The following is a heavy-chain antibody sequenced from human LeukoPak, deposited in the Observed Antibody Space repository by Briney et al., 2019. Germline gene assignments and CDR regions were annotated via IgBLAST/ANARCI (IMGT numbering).Heavy chain of an antibody. CDR1: GFTFSQFG. Sequence: PGRSLRLSCAASGFTFSQFGMHWVRQAPGKGLEWVAIWYDGGEKFYGDSVKGRFTISRDNSKNTLYLEMNSLRAEDTAVYYCARDRGTTSSAGYYFDYWGQGTLVTVSS. V-gene: IGHV3-33*01. J-gene: IGHJ4*02. CDR2: WYDGGEK. CDR3: ARDRGTTSSAGYYFDY. D-gene: IGHD6-6*01.